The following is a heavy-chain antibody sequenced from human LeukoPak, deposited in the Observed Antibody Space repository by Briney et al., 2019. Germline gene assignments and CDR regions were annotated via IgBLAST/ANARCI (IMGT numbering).Heavy chain of an antibody. J-gene: IGHJ4*02. V-gene: IGHV1-18*04. CDR3: ARGYCSSTSCYRVDSFRPRLDY. D-gene: IGHD2-2*01. CDR2: ISAYNGNT. Sequence: ASVKVSCKTSGYIFTSYGISWLRQAPGQGLEWMGWISAYNGNTSYAQKLQVRVTMTTDTSTSTAYMELRSLRSDDTAVYYCARGYCSSTSCYRVDSFRPRLDYWGQGTLVTVSS. CDR1: GYIFTSYG.